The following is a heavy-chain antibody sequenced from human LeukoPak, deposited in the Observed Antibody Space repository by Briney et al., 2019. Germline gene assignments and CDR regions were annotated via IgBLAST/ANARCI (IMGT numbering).Heavy chain of an antibody. J-gene: IGHJ5*02. D-gene: IGHD3-10*01. CDR2: IYYSGST. CDR3: ARSETYYCGSGPNWFDP. Sequence: SETLSLTCTVSVGSISSYYWTWIRQPPGKGLEWIGYIYYSGSTNYNPSLKSRVTISVDTSKNQFSLKLSSVTAANTAVYYWARSETYYCGSGPNWFDPWGQGTLVTVSS. CDR1: VGSISSYY. V-gene: IGHV4-59*08.